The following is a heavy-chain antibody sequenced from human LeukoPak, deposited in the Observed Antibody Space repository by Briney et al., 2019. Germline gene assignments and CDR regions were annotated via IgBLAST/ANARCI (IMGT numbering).Heavy chain of an antibody. Sequence: GGSLRLSCAASGLTFSGSPILWVRQASGKGLEWVGRVRGKADNYATAYAASVQGRCTISRDDSQNTAYLQLNSLKTEDTAVYYCTQNNYWGQGALVTVSS. CDR3: TQNNY. CDR2: VRGKADNYAT. J-gene: IGHJ4*02. CDR1: GLTFSGSP. V-gene: IGHV3-73*01.